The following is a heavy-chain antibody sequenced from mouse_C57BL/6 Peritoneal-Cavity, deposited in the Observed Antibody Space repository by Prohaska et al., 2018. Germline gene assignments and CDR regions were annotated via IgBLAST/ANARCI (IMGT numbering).Heavy chain of an antibody. J-gene: IGHJ3*01. CDR2: IRSKSSNYAT. CDR1: GFTFNTYA. CDR3: VRDFAY. V-gene: IGHV10-3*01. Sequence: EVQLVESGGGLVQPKGSLKLSCAASGFTFNTYAMHWVRQGTGKGLEWVDRIRSKSSNYATYYAESVKDRFTISRDDSQSMIYLQMNNLKTEDTAMYYCVRDFAYWGQGTLVTVSA.